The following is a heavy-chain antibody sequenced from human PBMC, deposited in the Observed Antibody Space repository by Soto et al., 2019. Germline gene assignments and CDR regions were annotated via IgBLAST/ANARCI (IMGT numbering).Heavy chain of an antibody. V-gene: IGHV3-21*01. Sequence: EVQLVESGGGLVKPGGSLRLSCAASGFTFSSYSMNWVRQAPGKGLEWVSSISSSSSYIYYADSVKGRFTISRDNAKNSLYLQMNSLRAEDTAVYYCARGVRRGTNRGYCSGGSCYSPANWYFDLWGRGTLVTVSS. D-gene: IGHD2-15*01. CDR1: GFTFSSYS. CDR3: ARGVRRGTNRGYCSGGSCYSPANWYFDL. J-gene: IGHJ2*01. CDR2: ISSSSSYI.